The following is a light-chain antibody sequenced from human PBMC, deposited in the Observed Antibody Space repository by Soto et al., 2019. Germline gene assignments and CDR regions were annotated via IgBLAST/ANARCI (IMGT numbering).Light chain of an antibody. V-gene: IGLV2-8*01. Sequence: QSALTQPPSASGSPGQSVTISCTGTSSDVGGYNYVSWYQQHPGKAPKLMIYEVSKRPSGVPYRFSGSKSGNTAFLTVSGLQAEDEADYYCSSYAGSNNFVFGSGTKLTVL. CDR1: SSDVGGYNY. CDR2: EVS. CDR3: SSYAGSNNFV. J-gene: IGLJ1*01.